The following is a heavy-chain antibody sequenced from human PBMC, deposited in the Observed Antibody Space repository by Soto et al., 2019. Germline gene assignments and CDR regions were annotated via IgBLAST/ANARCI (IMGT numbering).Heavy chain of an antibody. D-gene: IGHD3-16*01. Sequence: GVSLRLSCAASVFTFSSYSMSGVRQAPGKGLEWVSAISGSGGSTYYADSVKGRFTISRDNSKNTLYLQMNSLRAEDTAVYYCAREVDLTAHRPEYYRGIDVWGQGTMVTVSS. CDR3: AREVDLTAHRPEYYRGIDV. V-gene: IGHV3-23*01. CDR2: ISGSGGST. J-gene: IGHJ6*02. CDR1: VFTFSSYS.